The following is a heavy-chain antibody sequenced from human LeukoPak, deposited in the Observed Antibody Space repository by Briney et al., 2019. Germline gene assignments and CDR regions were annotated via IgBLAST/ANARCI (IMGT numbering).Heavy chain of an antibody. D-gene: IGHD6-6*01. CDR2: VFYSGST. CDR1: GVSISSGSYY. J-gene: IGHJ4*02. V-gene: IGHV4-39*01. Sequence: SETLSLTCTVSGVSISSGSYYWGWIRQPPGKGLEWIGSVFYSGSTYYNPSLKSRVTMSVDTSKNQFSLRLSSVTAADTAVYYCARHGAARPSDYWGRGTLVTVSS. CDR3: ARHGAARPSDY.